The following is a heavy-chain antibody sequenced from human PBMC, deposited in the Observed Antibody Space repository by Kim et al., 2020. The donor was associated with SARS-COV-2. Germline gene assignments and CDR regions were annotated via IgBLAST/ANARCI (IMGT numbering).Heavy chain of an antibody. Sequence: GGSLRLSCAASGFTFSDYYMSWIRQAPGKGLVWVSYISSSSSYTNYADSVKGRFTISRDNAKNSLYLQMNSLRAEDTAVYYCARGSYGDYVAYWGQGTLVTVSS. V-gene: IGHV3-11*06. CDR3: ARGSYGDYVAY. J-gene: IGHJ4*02. CDR2: ISSSSSYT. CDR1: GFTFSDYY. D-gene: IGHD4-17*01.